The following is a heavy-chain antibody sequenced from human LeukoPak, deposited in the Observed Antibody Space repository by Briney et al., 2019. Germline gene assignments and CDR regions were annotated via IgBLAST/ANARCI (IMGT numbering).Heavy chain of an antibody. J-gene: IGHJ4*02. CDR2: IRHDGSEK. Sequence: GGSLRLSCAASGFTFSSYWMSWVRQAPGKGLEWVANIRHDGSEKYYVDSVKGRFTISRDNVKDSLYLQMNSLRVEDTAVYYCARGGSRQYNFWGQGTLVTVSS. CDR3: ARGGSRQYNF. D-gene: IGHD5-18*01. CDR1: GFTFSSYW. V-gene: IGHV3-7*01.